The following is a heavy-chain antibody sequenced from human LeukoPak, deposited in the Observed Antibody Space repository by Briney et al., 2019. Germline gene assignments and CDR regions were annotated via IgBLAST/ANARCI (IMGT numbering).Heavy chain of an antibody. CDR2: TYYRSRWGN. CDR3: VRDSDDYYWALDF. Sequence: SQTLSLTCAISGDSVSNNIATWNWVRQSPSRGLEWLGRTYYRSRWGNDYAISVKGRITINPDTSRNQFSLQLNSVTPEDTAVYYCVRDSDDYYWALDFWGQGALVTVSS. CDR1: GDSVSNNIAT. V-gene: IGHV6-1*01. D-gene: IGHD3-10*01. J-gene: IGHJ4*02.